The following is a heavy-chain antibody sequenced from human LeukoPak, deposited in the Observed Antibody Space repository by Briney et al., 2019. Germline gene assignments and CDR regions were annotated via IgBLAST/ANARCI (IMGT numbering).Heavy chain of an antibody. V-gene: IGHV3-7*01. CDR3: ARDRWGDGYNWVY. Sequence: HTGGSLRLSCAASGFTFSSYWMSWVRQAPGKGLEWVANIKQDGSEKYYVDSVKGRFTISRDNAKNSLYLQMNSLRAEDTAVYYCARDRWGDGYNWVYWGQGTLVTVSS. CDR1: GFTFSSYW. J-gene: IGHJ4*02. CDR2: IKQDGSEK. D-gene: IGHD5-24*01.